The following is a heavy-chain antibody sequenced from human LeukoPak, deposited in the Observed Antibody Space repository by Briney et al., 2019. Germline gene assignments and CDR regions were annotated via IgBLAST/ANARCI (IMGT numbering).Heavy chain of an antibody. CDR3: ASPSKLVISRGGFDI. J-gene: IGHJ3*02. CDR2: IYFSETT. CDR1: GGSSSDTTYY. V-gene: IGHV4-39*02. Sequence: SETLSLTCTVSGGSSSDTTYYWAWIRQPPGKGLELIGSIYFSETTYNPSLKSRITISADTSKKHFSLKLSSVTAADTAVYYCASPSKLVISRGGFDIWGQGTMVTVSA. D-gene: IGHD3-22*01.